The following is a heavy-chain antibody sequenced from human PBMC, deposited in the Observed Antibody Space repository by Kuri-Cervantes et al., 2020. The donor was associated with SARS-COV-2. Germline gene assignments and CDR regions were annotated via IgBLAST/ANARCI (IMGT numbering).Heavy chain of an antibody. V-gene: IGHV4-4*07. CDR1: GGSISSYY. Sequence: SETLSLTCTVSGGSISSYYWNWIRQPAGKGLQWIGHIYTSGSTNYNPSLKSRVTISVDTSKNQFSLKLSSVTAADTAVYYCASSGYSSSWYPDYWGQGTLVTVSS. CDR3: ASSGYSSSWYPDY. CDR2: IYTSGST. D-gene: IGHD6-13*01. J-gene: IGHJ4*02.